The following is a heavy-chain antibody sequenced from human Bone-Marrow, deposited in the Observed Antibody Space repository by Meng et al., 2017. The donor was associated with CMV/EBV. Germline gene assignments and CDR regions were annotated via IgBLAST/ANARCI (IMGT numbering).Heavy chain of an antibody. CDR2: INHSGST. D-gene: IGHD3-3*01. J-gene: IGHJ5*02. CDR1: RSFSGYY. V-gene: IGHV4-34*01. CDR3: AIRDYDFWSGYYSGWFDP. Sequence: RSFSGYYWSWIRQPPGKGLEWIGEINHSGSTNYNPSLKSRVTISVDTSKNQFSLKLSSVTAADTAVYYCAIRDYDFWSGYYSGWFDPWGQGTLVTVSS.